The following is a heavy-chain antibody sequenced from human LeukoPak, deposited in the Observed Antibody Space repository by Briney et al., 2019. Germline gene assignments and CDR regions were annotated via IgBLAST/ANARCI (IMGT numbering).Heavy chain of an antibody. V-gene: IGHV3-20*04. CDR2: IDWSGEST. Sequence: GGSLRLSCAASGLTPADYGMSWVRQAPGKGLEWVSGIDWSGESTGYADSVKGRFTISRDNAANVLYLHMNGLRAEDTALYYCARDLSASWYSLGYWGRGTLVTVSS. CDR1: GLTPADYG. D-gene: IGHD2-2*01. J-gene: IGHJ4*02. CDR3: ARDLSASWYSLGY.